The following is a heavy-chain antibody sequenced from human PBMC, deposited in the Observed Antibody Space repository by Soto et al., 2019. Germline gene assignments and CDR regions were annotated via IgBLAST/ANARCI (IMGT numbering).Heavy chain of an antibody. J-gene: IGHJ4*02. D-gene: IGHD1-26*01. CDR3: TRGPRPSSSGTGAY. CDR2: INKDGVTT. CDR1: GFMFRMHL. V-gene: IGHV3-74*03. Sequence: PGGSLRLSCEASGFMFRMHLMHWVRQVPGKGPVWISRINKDGVTTTYAGSLKGRFTISRDKDKNTLYLQFDSLRVEDTAMYYCTRGPRPSSSGTGAYWGPGTQVTVSS.